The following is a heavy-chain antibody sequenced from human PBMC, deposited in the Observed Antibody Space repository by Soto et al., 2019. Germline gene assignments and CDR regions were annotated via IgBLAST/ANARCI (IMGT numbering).Heavy chain of an antibody. J-gene: IGHJ6*02. CDR2: ISGSGGST. V-gene: IGHV3-23*01. Sequence: EVQLLESGGGWVQPGGFLRLSCAASGFTFRNYAMSWVRQAPGKGLEWVSTISGSGGSTYYANCVKGRFTISRDNSQNTLYLQMNSLRAEDTAVYYCAKTTVIVGYYYGRDVWGQGTTVTVSS. D-gene: IGHD4-17*01. CDR1: GFTFRNYA. CDR3: AKTTVIVGYYYGRDV.